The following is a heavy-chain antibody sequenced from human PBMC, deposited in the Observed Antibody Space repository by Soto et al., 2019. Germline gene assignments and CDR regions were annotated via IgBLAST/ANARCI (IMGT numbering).Heavy chain of an antibody. Sequence: PSETKSLTCTVYGGSFSGYYWSWIRQNTGKGLEWIGEINHSGSTNYNPSLKSRVTISVDKSNNQFLLNLNSLTAADAAMYYCATLPPRVVVSVLPIPTWGQGTQDTVSS. J-gene: IGHJ4*02. CDR1: GGSFSGYY. CDR3: ATLPPRVVVSVLPIPT. V-gene: IGHV4-34*01. CDR2: INHSGST. D-gene: IGHD2-21*01.